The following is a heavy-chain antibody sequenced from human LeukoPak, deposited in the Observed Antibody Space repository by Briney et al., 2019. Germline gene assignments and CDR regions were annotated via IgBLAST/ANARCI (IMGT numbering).Heavy chain of an antibody. Sequence: GGSLRLSCAASGFNFITYAMFWVRQGPGKGLEGVAVFSHDGSSTYYADSVEGRFTISRDNAKSTLFLEMNSLTADDTAVYYCVRDWQLDYWGQGTLVTVSS. CDR3: VRDWQLDY. CDR1: GFNFITYA. J-gene: IGHJ4*02. V-gene: IGHV3-30-3*01. CDR2: FSHDGSST.